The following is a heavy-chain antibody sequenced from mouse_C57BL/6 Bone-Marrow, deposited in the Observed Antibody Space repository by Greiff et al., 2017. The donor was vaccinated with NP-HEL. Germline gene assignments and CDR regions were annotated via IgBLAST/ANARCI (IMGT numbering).Heavy chain of an antibody. Sequence: EVQRVESGGDLVKPGGSLKLSCAASGFTFSSYGMSWVRQTPDKRLEWVATISSGGSYTYYPDSVKGRFTISRDNAKNTLYLQMSSLKSEDTAMYYCASDGYYTFYYAMDYWGQGTSVTVSS. V-gene: IGHV5-6*01. CDR3: ASDGYYTFYYAMDY. CDR1: GFTFSSYG. CDR2: ISSGGSYT. D-gene: IGHD2-3*01. J-gene: IGHJ4*01.